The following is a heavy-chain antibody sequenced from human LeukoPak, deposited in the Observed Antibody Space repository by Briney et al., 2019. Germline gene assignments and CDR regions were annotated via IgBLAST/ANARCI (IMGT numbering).Heavy chain of an antibody. J-gene: IGHJ4*02. V-gene: IGHV3-30-3*01. D-gene: IGHD3-22*01. CDR1: GFTFSSYA. CDR3: ATGYYDSSGYH. CDR2: ISYDGSNK. Sequence: GGSLRLSCAASGFTFSSYAMHWVRQAPGKGLEWVAVISYDGSNKYYADSVKGRFTISRDNSKNTLYLQMNSLRAEDTAVYYCATGYYDSSGYHWGQGTLVTVSS.